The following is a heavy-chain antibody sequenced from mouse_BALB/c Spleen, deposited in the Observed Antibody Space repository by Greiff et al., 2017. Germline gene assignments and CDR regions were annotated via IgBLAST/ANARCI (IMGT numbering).Heavy chain of an antibody. Sequence: EVKLVESGGGLVQPGGSRKLSCAASGFTFSSFGMHWVRQAPEKGLEWVAYISSGSSTIYYADTVKGRFTISRDNPNNTLFLQMTSLRSEDTAMYYCAREYGNGFAYWGQGTLVTVSA. CDR3: AREYGNGFAY. J-gene: IGHJ3*01. D-gene: IGHD2-10*02. CDR1: GFTFSSFG. CDR2: ISSGSSTI. V-gene: IGHV5-17*02.